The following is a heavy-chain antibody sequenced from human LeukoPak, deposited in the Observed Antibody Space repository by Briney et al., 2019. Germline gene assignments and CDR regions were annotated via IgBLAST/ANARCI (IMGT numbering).Heavy chain of an antibody. D-gene: IGHD3-3*01. CDR1: GFTVSSNY. V-gene: IGHV3-53*01. CDR2: IYSGGST. J-gene: IGHJ4*02. CDR3: ARETPPRPVYYDFWSGYDYYFDY. Sequence: GGSLRLSCAASGFTVSSNYMSWVRQAPGKGLEGVSVIYSGGSTYYADSVKGRFTISRDNSKNTLYLQMNSLRAEDTAVYYCARETPPRPVYYDFWSGYDYYFDYWGQGTLVTVSS.